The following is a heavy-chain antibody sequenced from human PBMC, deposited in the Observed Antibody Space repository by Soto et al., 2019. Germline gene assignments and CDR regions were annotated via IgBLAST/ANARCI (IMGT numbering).Heavy chain of an antibody. Sequence: GGSLRLSCAASGFTFSSYAMHWVRQAPGKGLEWVAVISYDGSNKYYAGSVKGRFTISRDNSKNTLYLQMNSLRAEDTAVYYCARDTLLYCSGGSCDVMDVWGQGTTVTVSS. J-gene: IGHJ6*02. D-gene: IGHD2-15*01. CDR3: ARDTLLYCSGGSCDVMDV. CDR1: GFTFSSYA. CDR2: ISYDGSNK. V-gene: IGHV3-30-3*01.